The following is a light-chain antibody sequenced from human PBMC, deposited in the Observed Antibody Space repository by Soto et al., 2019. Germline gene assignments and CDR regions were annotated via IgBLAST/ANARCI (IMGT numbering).Light chain of an antibody. J-gene: IGKJ5*01. CDR1: QDISKN. Sequence: QMTQSPSSLSASVGDRVTITCQASQDISKNLNWYQQKPGKAPKLLIYDASSLQTGVPRFSGSGSATHFTFTISSLQPEDVATYYCQQYDNLLPITFGQGTRLEIK. V-gene: IGKV1-33*01. CDR2: DAS. CDR3: QQYDNLLPIT.